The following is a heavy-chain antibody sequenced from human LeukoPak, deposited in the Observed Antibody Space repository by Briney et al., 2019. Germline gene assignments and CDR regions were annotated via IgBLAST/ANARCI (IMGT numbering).Heavy chain of an antibody. Sequence: GGSLRLSCAASGFTFSSYGMHWVRQAPGKGLEWVAFIRYDGSNKYYADSVKGRFTISRDNSKNTLYLQMNSLSAEDTAVYYCARAVAGQFDYWGQGTLVTVSS. CDR3: ARAVAGQFDY. J-gene: IGHJ4*02. CDR1: GFTFSSYG. CDR2: IRYDGSNK. D-gene: IGHD6-19*01. V-gene: IGHV3-30*02.